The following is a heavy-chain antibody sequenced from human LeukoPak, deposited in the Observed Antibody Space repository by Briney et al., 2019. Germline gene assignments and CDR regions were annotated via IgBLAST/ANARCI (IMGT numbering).Heavy chain of an antibody. CDR1: GFTFSSYA. V-gene: IGHV3-23*01. CDR3: AKDTLIVVVVAAPWFDP. D-gene: IGHD2-15*01. CDR2: ISGSGGST. Sequence: GGSLRLSCAASGFTFSSYAMSWVRQAPGKGLEWVSAISGSGGSTYYADSVKGRFTISRDNSKNTLYLQMNSLRAEDTAVYYCAKDTLIVVVVAAPWFDPWGQGTLVTASS. J-gene: IGHJ5*02.